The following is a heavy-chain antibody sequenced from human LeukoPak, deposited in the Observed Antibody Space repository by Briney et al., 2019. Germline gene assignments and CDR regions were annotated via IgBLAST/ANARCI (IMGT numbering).Heavy chain of an antibody. J-gene: IGHJ3*02. CDR1: GFTFSSSA. V-gene: IGHV3-30*02. CDR2: IQLDGIKK. CDR3: AQKSTGTFDI. Sequence: PGGSLRLSCAASGFTFSSSAMHWVRQAPGKGLEWVAYIQLDGIKKFYSDSVKGRFTISRENSKNTLFLQMSSLTTEDTAVYYCAQKSTGTFDIWGKGTMVTVSP. D-gene: IGHD6-13*01.